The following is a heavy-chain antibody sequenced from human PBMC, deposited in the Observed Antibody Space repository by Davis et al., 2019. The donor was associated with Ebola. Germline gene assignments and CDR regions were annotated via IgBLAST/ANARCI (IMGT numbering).Heavy chain of an antibody. CDR2: ISAYNGNT. CDR3: ARERYSGYEDFDY. Sequence: AASVKVSCKASGYTFTSYGISWVRQAPGQGLEWMGWISAYNGNTNYAQKLQGRVTMTTDTSTSTAYMELRSLRSDDTDVYYRARERYSGYEDFDYWGQGTLVTVSS. V-gene: IGHV1-18*01. J-gene: IGHJ4*02. D-gene: IGHD5-12*01. CDR1: GYTFTSYG.